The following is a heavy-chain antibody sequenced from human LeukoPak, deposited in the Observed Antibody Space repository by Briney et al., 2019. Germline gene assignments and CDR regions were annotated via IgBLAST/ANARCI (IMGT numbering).Heavy chain of an antibody. D-gene: IGHD3-3*01. V-gene: IGHV1-18*01. J-gene: IGHJ3*02. CDR3: ATEFLDAFDI. Sequence: ASVKVSCKASGYTFNNYGISWVRQAPGQGLEWMGWISAYNGNRNYAQKVQDRVTLTTDTSTNKVYMELRSLRSDDTAVYYCATEFLDAFDIWGQGTMVTVSS. CDR1: GYTFNNYG. CDR2: ISAYNGNR.